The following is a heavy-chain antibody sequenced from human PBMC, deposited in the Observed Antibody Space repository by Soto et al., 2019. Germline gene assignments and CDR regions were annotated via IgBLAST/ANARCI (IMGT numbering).Heavy chain of an antibody. D-gene: IGHD4-17*01. J-gene: IGHJ6*02. Sequence: QVQLQESGPGLVKPSETLSLTCTVSGGSVSSGSYYWSWIRQPPGKGLEWIGYIYYSGSTNYNPSLKSRVTISVDTSKNQFSLKLSSVTAADTAVYYCARDSYGDITSYYYGMDVWGQGTTVTVSS. CDR1: GGSVSSGSYY. CDR3: ARDSYGDITSYYYGMDV. CDR2: IYYSGST. V-gene: IGHV4-61*01.